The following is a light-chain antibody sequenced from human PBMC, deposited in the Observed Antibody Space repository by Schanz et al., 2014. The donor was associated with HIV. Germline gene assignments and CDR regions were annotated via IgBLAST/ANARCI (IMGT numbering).Light chain of an antibody. V-gene: IGKV3-20*01. CDR1: QSVSTR. Sequence: ETVMTQSPATLSVSPGERVTLSCRASQSVSTRLAWYLQRPGQAPRLLIYGASRRATGIPDRFSGSGSGTDFTLTISRLEPEDFAVYYCQQYAGSPAISFGPGTKVEIK. CDR3: QQYAGSPAIS. CDR2: GAS. J-gene: IGKJ3*01.